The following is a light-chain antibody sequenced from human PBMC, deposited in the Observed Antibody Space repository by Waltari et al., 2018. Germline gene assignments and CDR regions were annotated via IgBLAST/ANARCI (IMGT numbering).Light chain of an antibody. J-gene: IGKJ1*01. Sequence: DIQMTQSPSTLSASVGDRVTITCRASQNINTWLSWHQQKPGNAPNLLIYKASSLESGVTSRFSGSGSVAEVTLTISGLQPDDFAPYDCVQYNGEPRTFGRGTKVEVQ. CDR2: KAS. V-gene: IGKV1-5*03. CDR3: VQYNGEPRT. CDR1: QNINTW.